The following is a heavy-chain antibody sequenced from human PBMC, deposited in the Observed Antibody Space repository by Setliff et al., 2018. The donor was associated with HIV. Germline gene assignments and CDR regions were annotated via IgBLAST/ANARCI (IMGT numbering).Heavy chain of an antibody. J-gene: IGHJ6*03. CDR3: ANSYSASGNYHYYDYLDV. V-gene: IGHV3-48*03. D-gene: IGHD3-10*01. Sequence: GALRLSCAASGFTFSSYEMTWVRQAPGKGLEWVSYISRSGNTIYYADSVKGRFTISRDNAKNSLFLQMNSLRAEDTATYYCANSYSASGNYHYYDYLDVWGKGTTVTVSS. CDR2: ISRSGNTI. CDR1: GFTFSSYE.